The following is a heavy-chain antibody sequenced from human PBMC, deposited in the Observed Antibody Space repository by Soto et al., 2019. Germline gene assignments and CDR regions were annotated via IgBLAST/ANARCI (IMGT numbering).Heavy chain of an antibody. CDR2: IYYNGNT. J-gene: IGHJ4*02. V-gene: IGHV4-39*02. D-gene: IGHD2-2*01. CDR3: ARRQKSCSSTSSNFDY. Sequence: QLQLQGSGPGLVKPSETLSLTCTVSGGSVGSSSYYWGWIRQPPGKALEWIGSIYYNGNTFYNPSLESRAAISIDTSTNHFSVNLRSVTATDTAVYFCARRQKSCSSTSSNFDYWGQGNLVTVSS. CDR1: GGSVGSSSYY.